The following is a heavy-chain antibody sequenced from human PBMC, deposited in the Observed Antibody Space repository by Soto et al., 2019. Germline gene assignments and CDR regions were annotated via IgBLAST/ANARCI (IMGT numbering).Heavy chain of an antibody. CDR3: AHRPIVGAAS. V-gene: IGHV4-4*02. CDR1: GGSISNSNW. Sequence: QVQLQESGPGLVKPSGTLSLTCAVFGGSISNSNWWTWVRQPPGKGLDWIGEIFHSGSTNYNSSLMGRVTISVDKAKNQCSMKLSTVTAAYTAVYYCAHRPIVGAASWGQGTLVTVS. J-gene: IGHJ4*02. CDR2: IFHSGST. D-gene: IGHD1-26*01.